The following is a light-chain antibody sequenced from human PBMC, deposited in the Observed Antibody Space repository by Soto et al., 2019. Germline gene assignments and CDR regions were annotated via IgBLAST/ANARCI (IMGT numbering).Light chain of an antibody. CDR2: RAS. V-gene: IGKV3-15*01. Sequence: IPLTQSPATVSVSPGETVTLSCRASQNIYSNLGWYQQRPGQAPRLIIYRASTRATGIPARFSGSGSGTEFTLTINSLQSEDFAAYYCQQYHNLWAFGRGTKVDIK. CDR3: QQYHNLWA. J-gene: IGKJ1*01. CDR1: QNIYSN.